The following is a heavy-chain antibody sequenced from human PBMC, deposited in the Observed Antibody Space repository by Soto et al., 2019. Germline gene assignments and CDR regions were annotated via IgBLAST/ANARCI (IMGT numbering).Heavy chain of an antibody. J-gene: IGHJ5*02. D-gene: IGHD2-15*01. CDR1: GFTFSSYA. Sequence: GGSLRLSCAASGFTFSSYAMHWVRQAPGKGLEWVAVISYDGSNKYYADSVKGRFTISRDNSKNTLYLQMNSLRAEDTAVYYCARDGYCSGGSCYSEGLYYDSSGYYTGWFDPWGQGTLVTVSS. CDR2: ISYDGSNK. V-gene: IGHV3-30-3*01. CDR3: ARDGYCSGGSCYSEGLYYDSSGYYTGWFDP.